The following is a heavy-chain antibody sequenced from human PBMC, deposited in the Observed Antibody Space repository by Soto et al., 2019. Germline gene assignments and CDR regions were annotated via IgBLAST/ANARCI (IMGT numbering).Heavy chain of an antibody. J-gene: IGHJ4*02. Sequence: QPGGSLRLSCAASGFTFTSYAMSWVRQAPGKGLEWVSVISGSGSGTYYADSVKGRFIISRDNSKNTLYLQMNSLRAEDTALYYCAKDLSGTYYDFDYWGQGTLVTVS. V-gene: IGHV3-23*01. D-gene: IGHD1-26*01. CDR3: AKDLSGTYYDFDY. CDR2: ISGSGSGT. CDR1: GFTFTSYA.